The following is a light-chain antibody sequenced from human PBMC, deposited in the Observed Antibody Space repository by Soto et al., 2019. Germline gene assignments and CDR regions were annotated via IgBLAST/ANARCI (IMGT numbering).Light chain of an antibody. CDR1: SSDVGGYNY. CDR3: SSYTSNSTLV. Sequence: QSALTQPASVSGSPGQSITISCTGTSSDVGGYNYVSWYQQHPGKAPKLMIYEVSNRPSGVSNRFSGSKSGNTASLTISGLQAEDEADYSCSSYTSNSTLVFGTGTKLTV. J-gene: IGLJ1*01. CDR2: EVS. V-gene: IGLV2-14*01.